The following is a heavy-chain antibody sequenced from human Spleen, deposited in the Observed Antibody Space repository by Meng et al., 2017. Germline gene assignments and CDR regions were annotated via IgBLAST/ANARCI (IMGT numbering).Heavy chain of an antibody. CDR2: ILYDGSNQ. J-gene: IGHJ4*02. V-gene: IGHV3-30*18. CDR1: GFTFSNFG. CDR3: AKDLAGGAIDY. Sequence: QVQLVESGGGVVQPGRSLRLSCAASGFTFSNFGIHWVRQAPGKGLEWVAIILYDGSNQYYANSVKGRFTISRDNSKNTLYLQMNNLRAEDTAVYYCAKDLAGGAIDYWGQGTLVTVSS. D-gene: IGHD1-26*01.